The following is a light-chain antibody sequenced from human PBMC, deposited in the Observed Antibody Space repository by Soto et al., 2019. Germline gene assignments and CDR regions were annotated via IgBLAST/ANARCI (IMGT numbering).Light chain of an antibody. J-gene: IGKJ4*01. Sequence: EIVLTQSPATLSLSPGGRATLSCRVSQNINIYLAWYQQKLGQAPRLLIYDSSIRATGIPARFSGSGSGTDFTLTISSLEPEDFGVYYCPQRYSWPLTFGGGTKVDIK. CDR2: DSS. CDR1: QNINIY. CDR3: PQRYSWPLT. V-gene: IGKV3-11*01.